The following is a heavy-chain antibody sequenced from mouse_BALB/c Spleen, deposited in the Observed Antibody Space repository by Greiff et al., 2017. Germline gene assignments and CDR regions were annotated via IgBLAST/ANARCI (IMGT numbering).Heavy chain of an antibody. CDR3: ARVGTGRYFDV. CDR2: ISYDGSN. V-gene: IGHV3-6*02. Sequence: EVQLQESGPGLVKPSQSLSLTCSVTGYSITSGYYWNWIRQFPGNKLEWMGYISYDGSNNYNPSLKNRISITRDTSKNQFFLKLNSVTTEDTATYYCARVGTGRYFDVWGAGTTVTVSS. D-gene: IGHD4-1*01. J-gene: IGHJ1*01. CDR1: GYSITSGYY.